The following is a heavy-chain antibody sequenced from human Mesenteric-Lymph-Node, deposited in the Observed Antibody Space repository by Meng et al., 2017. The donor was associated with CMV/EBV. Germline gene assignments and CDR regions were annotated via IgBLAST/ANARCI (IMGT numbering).Heavy chain of an antibody. CDR1: GFTFSNYA. J-gene: IGHJ3*02. CDR3: ARNPNSGSYRDAFDI. CDR2: IGGSGGNT. V-gene: IGHV3-23*01. Sequence: GESLKISCAASGFTFSNYAMSWVRQAPGKGLEWVSVIGGSGGNTYYADSVKGRFTISRDNSKNMLYLQMNSLRAEDTAVYYCARNPNSGSYRDAFDIWGQGTMVTVSS. D-gene: IGHD1-26*01.